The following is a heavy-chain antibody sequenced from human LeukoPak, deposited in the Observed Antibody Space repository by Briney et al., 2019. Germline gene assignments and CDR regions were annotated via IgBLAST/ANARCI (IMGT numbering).Heavy chain of an antibody. J-gene: IGHJ4*02. CDR1: GFTFSSYW. Sequence: GGSLRLSCAASGFTFSSYWMHWVRQAPGKGLVWVSRINSDGSSTSYADSVKGRFTISRDNAKNTLYLQMNSLRAEDTAVYYCARARGTYYYDSSGYSHLYYFDYWGQGTLVTVSS. V-gene: IGHV3-74*01. CDR3: ARARGTYYYDSSGYSHLYYFDY. D-gene: IGHD3-22*01. CDR2: INSDGSST.